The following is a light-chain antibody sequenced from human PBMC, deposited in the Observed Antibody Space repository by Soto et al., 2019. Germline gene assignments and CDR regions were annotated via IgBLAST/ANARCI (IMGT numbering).Light chain of an antibody. V-gene: IGKV1-27*01. CDR2: AAS. CDR1: QGISSY. J-gene: IGKJ1*01. CDR3: QKYNSAPWT. Sequence: DIQMTQSPSSLSASVGDRVTITCRASQGISSYLAWYQQKPGKVPKLLIYAASTLQSGVPSRFSGSGSETAITLTISSLQPEDVATYYGQKYNSAPWTFGQGTKVEIK.